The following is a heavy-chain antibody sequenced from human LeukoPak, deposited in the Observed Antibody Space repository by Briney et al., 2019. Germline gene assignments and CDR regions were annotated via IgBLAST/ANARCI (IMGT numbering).Heavy chain of an antibody. CDR1: GFTFSSYS. CDR2: ISSGSSTI. D-gene: IGHD1-26*01. J-gene: IGHJ4*02. Sequence: GGSLRLSCAASGFTFSSYSMNWVRQAPGKGLEWVSYISSGSSTIYYADSVKGRFTISRDNAKNSLYLQMNSLRAEDAAVYYCARKNSGNDYWGQGTLVTVSS. V-gene: IGHV3-48*01. CDR3: ARKNSGNDY.